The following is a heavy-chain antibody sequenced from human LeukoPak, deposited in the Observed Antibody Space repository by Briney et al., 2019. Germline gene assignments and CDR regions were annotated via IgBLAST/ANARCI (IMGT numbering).Heavy chain of an antibody. CDR2: ISWNSGSI. J-gene: IGHJ4*02. CDR3: ARSQWLVSFEDY. D-gene: IGHD6-19*01. Sequence: GRSLRLSCAASGFTFDDYAMHWVRQAPGKCLEWVSGISWNSGSIGYADSVKGRFTISRDNAKNSLYLQMNSLRAEDTALYYCARSQWLVSFEDYWGQGTLVTVSS. CDR1: GFTFDDYA. V-gene: IGHV3-9*01.